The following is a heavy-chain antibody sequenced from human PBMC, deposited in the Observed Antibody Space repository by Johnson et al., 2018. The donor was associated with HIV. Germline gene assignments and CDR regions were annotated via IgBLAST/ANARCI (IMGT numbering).Heavy chain of an antibody. D-gene: IGHD6-13*01. Sequence: QVQLVESGGGLVQPGGSLRLSCEASGFTFSSYAMHWVRQAPGTGLEWVAVISYAGRNKYYADSVKGRFTISRDNAKNSLYLQRNSLRAEDTAVYYCASPATQQLVPVDAFDIWGQGTMVTVSS. CDR3: ASPATQQLVPVDAFDI. CDR2: ISYAGRNK. CDR1: GFTFSSYA. V-gene: IGHV3-30*04. J-gene: IGHJ3*02.